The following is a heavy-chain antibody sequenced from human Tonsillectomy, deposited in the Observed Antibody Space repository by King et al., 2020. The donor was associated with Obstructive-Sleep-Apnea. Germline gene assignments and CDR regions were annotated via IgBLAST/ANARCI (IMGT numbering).Heavy chain of an antibody. J-gene: IGHJ4*02. Sequence: VQLQQWGAGLLKPSETLSLTCAVYGGSFSGYYWSWIRQPPGKGLEWIGEINHSGSTNYNPSLKSRVTISVDTSKNQFSLQLSSVTAADTAVYYCATRTPVLLWFGEKGPPVYWGQGTLVTVSS. CDR2: INHSGST. D-gene: IGHD3-10*01. CDR3: ATRTPVLLWFGEKGPPVY. V-gene: IGHV4-34*01. CDR1: GGSFSGYY.